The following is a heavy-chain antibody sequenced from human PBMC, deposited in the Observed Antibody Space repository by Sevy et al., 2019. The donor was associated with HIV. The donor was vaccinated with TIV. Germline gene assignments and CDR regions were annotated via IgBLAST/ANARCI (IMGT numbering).Heavy chain of an antibody. Sequence: GGSVRLSCAVSGFTFSDYYMTWIRQAPGKGLEWVSYISSSGSTIYYADSVKGRFTISRDNGKNSLYLQMNSLRAEDTAVYYCAGEGSIRAFDIWGQGTMVTVSS. J-gene: IGHJ3*02. CDR2: ISSSGSTI. CDR3: AGEGSIRAFDI. D-gene: IGHD2-21*01. CDR1: GFTFSDYY. V-gene: IGHV3-11*04.